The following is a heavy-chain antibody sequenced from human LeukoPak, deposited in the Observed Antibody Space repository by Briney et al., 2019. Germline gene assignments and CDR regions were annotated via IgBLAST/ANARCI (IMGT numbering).Heavy chain of an antibody. V-gene: IGHV1-8*01. Sequence: ASVKVSCKASGYTFTSYDINWVRQATGQGLEWMGWMNPNSGNTGYAQKFQGRVTMTRNTSISTAYMELSSLRSEDTAVYYCARDLYPGIAAAGCFDCWGQGTLVTVSS. D-gene: IGHD6-13*01. CDR2: MNPNSGNT. J-gene: IGHJ4*02. CDR3: ARDLYPGIAAAGCFDC. CDR1: GYTFTSYD.